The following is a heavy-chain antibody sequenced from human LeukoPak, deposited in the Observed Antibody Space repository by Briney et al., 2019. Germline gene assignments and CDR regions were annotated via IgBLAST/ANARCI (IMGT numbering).Heavy chain of an antibody. J-gene: IGHJ6*02. Sequence: ASVKVSCKASGYTFTSYDINWVRQATGQGLEWMGWMNPNSGNTGYAQKFQGRVTMTRNTSISTAYMELSSLRSEDTAVYYCGRGSRTRGTMVRGVGYGMDVWGQGTTVTVSS. D-gene: IGHD3-10*01. CDR2: MNPNSGNT. CDR1: GYTFTSYD. CDR3: GRGSRTRGTMVRGVGYGMDV. V-gene: IGHV1-8*01.